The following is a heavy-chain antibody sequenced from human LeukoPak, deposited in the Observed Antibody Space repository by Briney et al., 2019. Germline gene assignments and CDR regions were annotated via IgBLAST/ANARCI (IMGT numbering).Heavy chain of an antibody. CDR3: ARDQDWNDRGGLDY. CDR1: GFTFSSYA. V-gene: IGHV3-23*01. J-gene: IGHJ4*02. Sequence: GGSLRLSCAASGFTFSSYAMSWVRQAPGKGLKWVSAISGGGGSTYYADSVKGRFTISRDNSKNSLYLQMNSLRAEDTAVYYCARDQDWNDRGGLDYWGQGTLVIVSS. D-gene: IGHD1-1*01. CDR2: ISGGGGST.